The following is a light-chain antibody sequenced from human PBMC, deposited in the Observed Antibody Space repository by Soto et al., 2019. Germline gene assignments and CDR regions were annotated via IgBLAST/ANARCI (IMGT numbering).Light chain of an antibody. Sequence: DIQMTQSPSSLSAFVGDRVNITCRASLKISRYVNWYQQKPGTAPQFLIFAASSLQTGVPSRFSGSGSGTDFTLTITSLQPEDSATYDCQQSHSTPLTFGGGTKVEIK. CDR3: QQSHSTPLT. CDR2: AAS. CDR1: LKISRY. V-gene: IGKV1-39*01. J-gene: IGKJ4*01.